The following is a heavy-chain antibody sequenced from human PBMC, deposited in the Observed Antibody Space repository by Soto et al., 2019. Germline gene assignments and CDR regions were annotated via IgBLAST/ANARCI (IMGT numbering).Heavy chain of an antibody. V-gene: IGHV1-3*01. D-gene: IGHD3-22*01. CDR2: INAGNGNT. CDR3: ARDPNDSSAYYHHYYYGVDV. Sequence: ASVKVSCKASGYTFTSYGIHWVRQAPGQRLEWTGWINAGNGNTKYSEKFQGRVTITRDTSASTAYLELSSLRSEDTAVYYCARDPNDSSAYYHHYYYGVDVWGQGTTLTVSS. CDR1: GYTFTSYG. J-gene: IGHJ6*02.